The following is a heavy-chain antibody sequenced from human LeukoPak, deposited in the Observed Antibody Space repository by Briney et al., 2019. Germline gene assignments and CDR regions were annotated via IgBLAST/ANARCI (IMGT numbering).Heavy chain of an antibody. V-gene: IGHV3-11*06. CDR1: GFTFSDYY. Sequence: GGSLRLSCAASGFTFSDYYMSWIRQAPGKGLEWVSYISSSSSYTNYADSVKGRFTISRDNAKNSLYLQMNSLRAEDTAVYYCARVPDGDYQDYWGQGTLVTASS. J-gene: IGHJ4*02. CDR2: ISSSSSYT. CDR3: ARVPDGDYQDY. D-gene: IGHD4-17*01.